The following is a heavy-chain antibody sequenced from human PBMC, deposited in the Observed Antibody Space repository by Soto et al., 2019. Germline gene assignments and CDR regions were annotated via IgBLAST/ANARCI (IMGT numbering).Heavy chain of an antibody. CDR3: AHRTTTVTWWFDP. D-gene: IGHD4-17*01. Sequence: QITLKEHCPTLLKPTQTLTLTCTFSGFSLTTSGVGVGWIHQPPGKALEWLALIYWDDDKRYSPSLRSRLTINKDTSKNQVGLTMTNMDPADTATYFCAHRTTTVTWWFDPCGQGTLVTVSS. CDR1: GFSLTTSGVG. V-gene: IGHV2-5*02. J-gene: IGHJ5*02. CDR2: IYWDDDK.